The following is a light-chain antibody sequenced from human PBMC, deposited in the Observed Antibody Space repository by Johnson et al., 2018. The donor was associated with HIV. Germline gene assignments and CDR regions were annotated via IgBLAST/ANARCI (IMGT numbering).Light chain of an antibody. V-gene: IGLV1-51*02. Sequence: QSVLTQPPSVSAAPGQRVTISCSGSSSNIANNYISWYQQFPGTAPKLLIYEKNKRPSGIPDRFSASKSGTSATLGITGLQPGDEADYYCGSWDSSLSAHYVVGTGTKVTVL. CDR3: GSWDSSLSAHYV. CDR1: SSNIANNY. J-gene: IGLJ1*01. CDR2: EKN.